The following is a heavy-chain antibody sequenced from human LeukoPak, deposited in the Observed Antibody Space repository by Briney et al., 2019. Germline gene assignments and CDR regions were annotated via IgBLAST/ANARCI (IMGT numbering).Heavy chain of an antibody. D-gene: IGHD2-8*02. Sequence: GGSLRLSCEASGFTFSTFAMIWASQPPGKGLEWVSSIFPSGGEIHYADSVRGRFTISRDNSKSTLSLQMNSLRAEDTAIYYCATYRQVLLPFESWGQGTLVTVSS. CDR1: GFTFSTFA. CDR3: ATYRQVLLPFES. V-gene: IGHV3-23*01. CDR2: IFPSGGEI. J-gene: IGHJ4*02.